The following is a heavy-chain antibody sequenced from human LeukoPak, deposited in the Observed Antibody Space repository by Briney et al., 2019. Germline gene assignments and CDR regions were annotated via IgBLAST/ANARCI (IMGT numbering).Heavy chain of an antibody. V-gene: IGHV3-23*01. Sequence: GGSLRLSCAASGFTFSSYAMSWVRQAPGKGLEWVSAVGPSGATTYYADSVKGRFTISRDNSKNTLYLQMNSLKTEDTAVYYCTTGPPGTGTTGYWGQGTLVTVSS. CDR2: VGPSGATT. J-gene: IGHJ4*02. CDR3: TTGPPGTGTTGY. D-gene: IGHD1-1*01. CDR1: GFTFSSYA.